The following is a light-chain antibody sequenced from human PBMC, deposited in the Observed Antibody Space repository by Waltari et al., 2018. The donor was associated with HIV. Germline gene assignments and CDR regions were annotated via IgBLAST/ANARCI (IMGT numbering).Light chain of an antibody. Sequence: QSALTQPASVSGSPGQSITISCAGASTAVGYYNLVSWYQQHPGKAPKPMIYEVTKRPSGDSHRFSGAKSGNMASLTISGLQGEDEADYYCCSYAGSGTWVFGGGTKVTVL. CDR3: CSYAGSGTWV. CDR1: STAVGYYNL. CDR2: EVT. V-gene: IGLV2-23*02. J-gene: IGLJ3*02.